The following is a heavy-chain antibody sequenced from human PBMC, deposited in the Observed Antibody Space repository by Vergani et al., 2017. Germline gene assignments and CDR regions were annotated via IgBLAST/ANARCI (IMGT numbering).Heavy chain of an antibody. Sequence: VQLVESGGGLVQPGRSLRLSCAASGFTFSSYAMHWVRQAPGKGLEWVSVISYDGRNKYYADSVKGRFTISRDNSKNTFYVQMNSLRGEDTALYYCARCLTTTGTTIAYWGQGTLVTVSS. CDR2: ISYDGRNK. V-gene: IGHV3-30*04. J-gene: IGHJ4*02. CDR1: GFTFSSYA. D-gene: IGHD1-1*01. CDR3: ARCLTTTGTTIAY.